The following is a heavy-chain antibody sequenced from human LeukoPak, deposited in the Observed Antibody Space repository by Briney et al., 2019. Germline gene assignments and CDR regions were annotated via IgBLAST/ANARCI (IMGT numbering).Heavy chain of an antibody. D-gene: IGHD3-10*01. CDR1: GYTFTGYY. CDR2: INPNSGGT. CDR3: ARVPSRVGELLLYYFDY. V-gene: IGHV1-2*02. Sequence: GASVKVSCKASGYTFTGYYMHWVRQAPGQGLEWMGWINPNSGGTNYAQKFQGRVTMTRDTSISTAYMELSRLRSDDTAVYYCARVPSRVGELLLYYFDYWGQGTLVTVSS. J-gene: IGHJ4*02.